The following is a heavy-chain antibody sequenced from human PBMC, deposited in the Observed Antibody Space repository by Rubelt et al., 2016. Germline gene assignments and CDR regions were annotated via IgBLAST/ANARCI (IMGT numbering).Heavy chain of an antibody. CDR2: INNSGST. D-gene: IGHD6-6*01. V-gene: IGHV4-39*07. J-gene: IGHJ3*02. CDR3: ASKESSSGAFDI. CDR1: GGSISSGGYY. Sequence: QVQLQESGPGLVKPSQPLSLTCTVSGGSISSGGYYWSWIRQPPGKGPEWIGGINNSGSTNYNPSLKGRVTISVDTSKNQFSLKLSSVTAADTAGYYCASKESSSGAFDIWGQGTMVTVSS.